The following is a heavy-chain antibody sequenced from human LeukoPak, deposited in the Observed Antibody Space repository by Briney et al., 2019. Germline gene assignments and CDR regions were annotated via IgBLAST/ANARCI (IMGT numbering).Heavy chain of an antibody. V-gene: IGHV3-23*01. CDR1: GFTFSYYA. CDR3: AKEQQRGFDY. CDR2: TSGGGVST. J-gene: IGHJ4*02. Sequence: GRSLRLSCAASGFTFSYYAMSWVRQAPGMGLEWFSSTSGGGVSTYYADSVKGRFTISRDNSRNTLYLQMNSLRADDTAVYYCAKEQQRGFDYWGQGTLVTVSS. D-gene: IGHD6-13*01.